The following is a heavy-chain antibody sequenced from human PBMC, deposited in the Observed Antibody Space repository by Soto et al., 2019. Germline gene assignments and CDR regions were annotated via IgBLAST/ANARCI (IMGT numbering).Heavy chain of an antibody. CDR3: ARQKGSDCCPEAFDI. V-gene: IGHV4-39*01. D-gene: IGHD2-21*02. J-gene: IGHJ3*02. CDR1: GGSISSSSYY. Sequence: SETLSLTCTVSGGSISSSSYYWGWIRQPPGKGLEWIGSIYYSGSTYYNPSLKSRVTISVDTSKNQFSLKLSSVTAADTAVYYCARQKGSDCCPEAFDIWGQGTMVTVSS. CDR2: IYYSGST.